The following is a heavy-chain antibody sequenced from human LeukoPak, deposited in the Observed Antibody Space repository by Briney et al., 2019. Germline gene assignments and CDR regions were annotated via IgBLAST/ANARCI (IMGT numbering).Heavy chain of an antibody. D-gene: IGHD3-22*01. CDR1: GGSISSYY. CDR3: ARHYYDSSGYYYWSVYYYGMDV. V-gene: IGHV4-59*08. Sequence: PSETLSLTCTVSGGSISSYYWSWIRQPPGKGLEWIGYIYYSGSTNYNPSLKSRVTISVDTSNNQFSLKLSSVTAADTAVYYCARHYYDSSGYYYWSVYYYGMDVWGQGTTVTVSS. CDR2: IYYSGST. J-gene: IGHJ6*02.